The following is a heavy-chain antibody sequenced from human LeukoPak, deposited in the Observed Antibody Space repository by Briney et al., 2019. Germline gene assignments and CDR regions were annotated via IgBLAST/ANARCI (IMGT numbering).Heavy chain of an antibody. V-gene: IGHV3-66*01. CDR3: YSMIVVEIRVINDY. CDR2: IYSGGST. J-gene: IGHJ4*02. CDR1: GFTFSSNY. D-gene: IGHD3-22*01. Sequence: PGGSLRLSCAVSGFTFSSNYMSWVRQAPGKGLEWVSVIYSGGSTYYADSVKGRFTISRDNSKNTLYLQMNSLRAEDTAVYYCYSMIVVEIRVINDYWGQGTLVTVSS.